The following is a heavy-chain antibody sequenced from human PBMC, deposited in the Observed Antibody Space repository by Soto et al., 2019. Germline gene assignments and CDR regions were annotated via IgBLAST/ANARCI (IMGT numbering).Heavy chain of an antibody. Sequence: ASVKVSCKASGYTFTSYYMHWVRQAPGQGLEWMGIINPSGGSTSYAQKFQGRVTMTRDTSTSTVYMELSSLRSEDTAVYYCARVKDSSGYYPDRIKYWGQGTLVTVSS. D-gene: IGHD3-22*01. V-gene: IGHV1-46*01. J-gene: IGHJ4*02. CDR1: GYTFTSYY. CDR3: ARVKDSSGYYPDRIKY. CDR2: INPSGGST.